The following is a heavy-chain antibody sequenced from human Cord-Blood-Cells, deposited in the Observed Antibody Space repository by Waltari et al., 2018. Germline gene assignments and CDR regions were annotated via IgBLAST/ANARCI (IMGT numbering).Heavy chain of an antibody. CDR3: AKLRRAAMDAFDI. CDR2: ISGSGGST. J-gene: IGHJ3*02. CDR1: GFTFSSYA. V-gene: IGHV3-23*04. Sequence: EVQLVESGGGLVQPGGSLRLSCAASGFTFSSYAMSWVRQAPGKGLEWVSAISGSGGSTYYADSVKGRFTISRDNAKNTLNLQMNSLRAEDTAVYYCAKLRRAAMDAFDIWGQGTMVTVSS.